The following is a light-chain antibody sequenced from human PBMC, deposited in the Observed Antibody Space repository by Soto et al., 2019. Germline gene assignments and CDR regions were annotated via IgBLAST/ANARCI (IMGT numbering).Light chain of an antibody. J-gene: IGKJ4*01. V-gene: IGKV3-15*01. CDR2: RAS. Sequence: MVVTKSPDTLCVGQGGRARRSWRASQCVSSYLAWYQQKPGQAPRLLIYRASTRATGIPPRFSGSVSGTEFTRTICGVPAEHFARYYCQQFNDGLGPVDEGTKVDIK. CDR1: QCVSSY. CDR3: QQFNDGLGP.